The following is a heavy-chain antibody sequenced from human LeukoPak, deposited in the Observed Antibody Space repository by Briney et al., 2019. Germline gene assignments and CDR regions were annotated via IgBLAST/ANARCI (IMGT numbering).Heavy chain of an antibody. Sequence: GGSLRLSCAASGFLFRTYGMNWVRQAPGKGLEWVSYISGSISAMYYADSVQGRFTISRDNAKNSLYLHMNSLRAEDTAIYYCARDLGSYTSGWYMGFDYWGQGTLVTVSS. CDR3: ARDLGSYTSGWYMGFDY. D-gene: IGHD6-19*01. V-gene: IGHV3-48*01. CDR2: ISGSISAM. CDR1: GFLFRTYG. J-gene: IGHJ4*02.